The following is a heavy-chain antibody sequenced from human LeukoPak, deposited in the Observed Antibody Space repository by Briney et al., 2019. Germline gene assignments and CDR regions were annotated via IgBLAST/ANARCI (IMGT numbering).Heavy chain of an antibody. V-gene: IGHV4-34*01. Sequence: PSETLSLTCAVYGGSFSGYYWSWLRQPPGKGLEWIGEINHSGSTNYNPSLKRRVTISVDTSKNQFSLKLSSVTAADTAVYYCTTDLKALYGDHSPEHYYYYYYMDVWGKGTTVTISS. CDR2: INHSGST. CDR3: TTDLKALYGDHSPEHYYYYYYMDV. J-gene: IGHJ6*03. CDR1: GGSFSGYY. D-gene: IGHD4-17*01.